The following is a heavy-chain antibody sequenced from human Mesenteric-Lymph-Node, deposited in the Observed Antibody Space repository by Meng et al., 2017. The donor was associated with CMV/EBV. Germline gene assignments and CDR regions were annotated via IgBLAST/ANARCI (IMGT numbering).Heavy chain of an antibody. CDR3: ARDGFFGQRFDY. J-gene: IGHJ4*02. Sequence: ASVKVSCKTSGYTFTDYYMHWVRQAPGQGLEWMGWINPNSGDPEYAQKFQGRVTMTRDTSIRTVYMELSRLTSDDTSVYYCARDGFFGQRFDYWGQGTLVTVSS. D-gene: IGHD3-10*01. CDR2: INPNSGDP. CDR1: GYTFTDYY. V-gene: IGHV1-2*02.